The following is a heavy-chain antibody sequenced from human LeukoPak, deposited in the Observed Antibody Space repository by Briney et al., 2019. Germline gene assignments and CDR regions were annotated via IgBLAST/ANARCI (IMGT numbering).Heavy chain of an antibody. CDR3: ARDGITMVRGVIRGMSYNWFVP. CDR2: INAGNGNT. CDR1: GYTLTSYA. Sequence: ASVKVSCKASGYTLTSYAMHWVRPAPGQRLERMGSINAGNGNTKYSQKFQGRVTITRDTSASTAYMELSSLRCEDTAVYYCARDGITMVRGVIRGMSYNWFVPWGQGTLVTVSS. D-gene: IGHD3-10*01. J-gene: IGHJ5*02. V-gene: IGHV1-3*01.